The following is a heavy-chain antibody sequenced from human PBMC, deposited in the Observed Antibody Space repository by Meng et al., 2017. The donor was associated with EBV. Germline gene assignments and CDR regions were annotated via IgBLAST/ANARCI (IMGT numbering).Heavy chain of an antibody. CDR1: GFTFSSYS. CDR2: ISSSSSYI. Sequence: VQVLESGGGLVKPGGSLRLSCAASGFTFSSYSMNWVRQAPGKGLEWVSSISSSSSYIYYADSVKGRFTISRDNAKNSLYLQMNSLRAEDTAVYYCARNRGNGDYYFDYWGQGTLVTVSS. J-gene: IGHJ4*02. V-gene: IGHV3-21*01. D-gene: IGHD4-17*01. CDR3: ARNRGNGDYYFDY.